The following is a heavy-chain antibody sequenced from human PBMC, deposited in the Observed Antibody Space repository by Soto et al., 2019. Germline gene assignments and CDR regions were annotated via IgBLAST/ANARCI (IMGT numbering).Heavy chain of an antibody. CDR3: ARETRGYSYGYFDY. D-gene: IGHD5-18*01. CDR2: ISYDGSNK. J-gene: IGHJ4*02. V-gene: IGHV3-30-3*01. Sequence: GALRLSCSASGFTFSSYAMHWVRQAPGKGLEWVAVISYDGSNKYYADSVKGRFTISRDNSKNTLYLQMNSLRAEDTAVYYCARETRGYSYGYFDYRGEGTLVTDSS. CDR1: GFTFSSYA.